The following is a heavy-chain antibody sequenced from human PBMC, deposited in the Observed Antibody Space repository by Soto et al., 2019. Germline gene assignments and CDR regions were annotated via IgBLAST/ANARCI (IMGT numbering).Heavy chain of an antibody. J-gene: IGHJ4*02. CDR1: GFTFDDYA. D-gene: IGHD3-10*01. CDR2: ISWNSGSI. V-gene: IGHV3-9*01. CDR3: AKDSTFLLTWVDY. Sequence: EVQLVESGGGLVQPGRSLRLSCAASGFTFDDYAMHWVRQAPGKGLEGVSGISWNSGSIGYADSVKGRFTISRDNAKNSLYLQMNSLRAEDTALYYCAKDSTFLLTWVDYGGQGTLVTVSS.